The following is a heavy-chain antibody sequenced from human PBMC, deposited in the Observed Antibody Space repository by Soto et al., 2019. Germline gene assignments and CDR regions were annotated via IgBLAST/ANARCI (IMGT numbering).Heavy chain of an antibody. V-gene: IGHV1-69*01. D-gene: IGHD1-26*01. CDR3: AAHGWAPRTHNLFHY. CDR1: GGTFTTFA. J-gene: IGHJ4*02. CDR2: LIPVFETP. Sequence: QVQLVQSGAEVKKPGSSVTVSCTISGGTFTTFAFTWVRQAPGQGLEWMGGLIPVFETPNYAQKFQGRVTINADESTGTVYIDLNSLESEDTAMDYFAAHGWAPRTHNLFHYWGQGALVTGSS.